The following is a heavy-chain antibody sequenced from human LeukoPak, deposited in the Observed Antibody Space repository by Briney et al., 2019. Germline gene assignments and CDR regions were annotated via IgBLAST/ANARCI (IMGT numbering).Heavy chain of an antibody. Sequence: GASVKVSCKASGYTFTGYYMHWVRQAPGQGLEWMGWINPNSGGTNYAQKFQGRVTMTRDTSISTAYMELSRLRSDDTAVYYCARDVAGTAEPFDYWGQGTLGTVSS. CDR1: GYTFTGYY. CDR2: INPNSGGT. J-gene: IGHJ4*02. D-gene: IGHD6-19*01. CDR3: ARDVAGTAEPFDY. V-gene: IGHV1-2*02.